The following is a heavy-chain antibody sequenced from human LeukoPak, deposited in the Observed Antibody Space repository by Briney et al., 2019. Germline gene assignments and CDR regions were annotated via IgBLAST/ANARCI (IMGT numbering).Heavy chain of an antibody. CDR2: IYHSGSA. Sequence: SQTLSLTCTVSGGSISSGGYYWSWIRQPPGKGLEWIGYIYHSGSAYYNLSLKSRVTISVDRSKNQFSLKLSSVTAADTAVYYCAREGYCSSTSCFAWGQGTLVTVSS. D-gene: IGHD2-2*01. V-gene: IGHV4-30-2*01. CDR3: AREGYCSSTSCFA. J-gene: IGHJ5*02. CDR1: GGSISSGGYY.